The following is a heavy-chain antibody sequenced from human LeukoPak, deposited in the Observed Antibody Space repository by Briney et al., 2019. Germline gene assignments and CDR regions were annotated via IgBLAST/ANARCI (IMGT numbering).Heavy chain of an antibody. Sequence: GASVKVSCKASGYTFTSYDINWVRQAPGQGLEWMGWINPNSGGTNYAQKFQGRVTMTRDTSISTAYMELSRLRSDDTAVYYCARDREYCSGGSCYEEGDYWGQGTLVTVSS. D-gene: IGHD2-15*01. J-gene: IGHJ4*02. CDR1: GYTFTSYD. CDR3: ARDREYCSGGSCYEEGDY. CDR2: INPNSGGT. V-gene: IGHV1-2*02.